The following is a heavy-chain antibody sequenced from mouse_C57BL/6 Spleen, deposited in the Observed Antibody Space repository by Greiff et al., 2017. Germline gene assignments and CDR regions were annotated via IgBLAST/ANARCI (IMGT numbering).Heavy chain of an antibody. J-gene: IGHJ4*01. V-gene: IGHV3-6*01. CDR3: ARGGTTEVGGVYAMDY. D-gene: IGHD1-1*01. Sequence: DVKLQESGPGLVKPSQSLSLTCSVTGYSITSGYYWNWIRQFPGNKLEWMGYISYDGSNNYNPSLKNRISITRDTSKNQFFLKLNSVTTEDTATYYCARGGTTEVGGVYAMDYWGQGTSVTVSS. CDR2: ISYDGSN. CDR1: GYSITSGYY.